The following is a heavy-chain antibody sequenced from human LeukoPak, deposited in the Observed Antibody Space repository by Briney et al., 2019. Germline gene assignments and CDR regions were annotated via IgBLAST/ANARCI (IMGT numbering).Heavy chain of an antibody. D-gene: IGHD2-2*01. CDR1: GFTFSDYY. Sequence: GGSLGLSCAASGFTFSDYYMSWIRQAPGKGLEWVSYISSSGSTIYYADSVKGRFTISRDNAKNSLYLQMNSLRAEDTAVYYCARGQSIVVVPAATRDRGRPDYWGQGTLVTVSS. CDR3: ARGQSIVVVPAATRDRGRPDY. J-gene: IGHJ4*02. V-gene: IGHV3-11*01. CDR2: ISSSGSTI.